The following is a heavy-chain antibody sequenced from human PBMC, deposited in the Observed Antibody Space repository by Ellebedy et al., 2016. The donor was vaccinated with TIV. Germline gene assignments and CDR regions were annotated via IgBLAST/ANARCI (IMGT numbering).Heavy chain of an antibody. J-gene: IGHJ6*02. V-gene: IGHV1-69*13. CDR1: GGTFSSYA. CDR2: IIPIFGTA. Sequence: AASVKVSCKASGGTFSSYAISWVRQAPGQGLEWMGGIIPIFGTANYAQKFQGRVTITADESTSTAYMELSSLRSEDTAVYYCARLRVATTSYYYYYGMDVWGQGTTVTVSS. CDR3: ARLRVATTSYYYYYGMDV. D-gene: IGHD5-12*01.